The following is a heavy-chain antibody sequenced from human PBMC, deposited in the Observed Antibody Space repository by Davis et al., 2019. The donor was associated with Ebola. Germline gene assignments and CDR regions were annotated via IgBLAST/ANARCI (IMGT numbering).Heavy chain of an antibody. D-gene: IGHD6-19*01. Sequence: PSETLSLTCTVSGGSISSDYWSWIRQPPGKGLDWIGYIYYSGSTNYNPSLKSRVTISIDTSKNQFSLKLSSVTAADTAVYYCARGSGWYYGMDVWGQGTTVTVSS. J-gene: IGHJ6*02. CDR2: IYYSGST. CDR3: ARGSGWYYGMDV. V-gene: IGHV4-59*08. CDR1: GGSISSDY.